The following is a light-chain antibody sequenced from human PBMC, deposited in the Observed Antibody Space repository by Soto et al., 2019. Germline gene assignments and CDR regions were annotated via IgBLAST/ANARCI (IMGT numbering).Light chain of an antibody. Sequence: NFMLTQPHSVSESPWKTVTISCTRSSGSIASNYVQWYQQRPGSAPTPVIYEDSQRPSGVPDRFSGSIDSSSNSASLTISRLQTEDEADYYCQSFDINNVVFGGGTQLTVL. J-gene: IGLJ2*01. V-gene: IGLV6-57*04. CDR1: SGSIASNY. CDR3: QSFDINNVV. CDR2: EDS.